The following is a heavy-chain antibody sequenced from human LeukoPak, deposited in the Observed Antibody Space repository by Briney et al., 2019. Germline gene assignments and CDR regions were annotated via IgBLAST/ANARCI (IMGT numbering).Heavy chain of an antibody. CDR1: GGSISSYY. D-gene: IGHD6-19*01. V-gene: IGHV3-21*01. CDR3: AEGSGWYGFDY. J-gene: IGHJ4*02. CDR2: ISSSSSYI. Sequence: PSETLSLTCTVSGGSISSYYWSWVRQAPGKGLEWVSSISSSSSYIYYADSVKGRFTISRDNAKNSLYLQMNSLRAEDTAVYYCAEGSGWYGFDYWGQGTLVTVSS.